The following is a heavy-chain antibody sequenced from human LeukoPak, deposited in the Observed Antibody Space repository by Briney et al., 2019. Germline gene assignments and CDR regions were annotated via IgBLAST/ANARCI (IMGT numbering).Heavy chain of an antibody. Sequence: SETLSLTCAVSGGSISSGGYSWSWIRQPPGKGLEWIGYIYHSGSTNYNPSLKSRVTISVDTSKNQFSLKLSSVTAADTAVYYCARGPYYDFWSGYWGSYYYWGQGTLVTVSS. CDR1: GGSISSGGYS. J-gene: IGHJ4*02. D-gene: IGHD3-3*01. CDR2: IYHSGST. V-gene: IGHV4-30-2*01. CDR3: ARGPYYDFWSGYWGSYYY.